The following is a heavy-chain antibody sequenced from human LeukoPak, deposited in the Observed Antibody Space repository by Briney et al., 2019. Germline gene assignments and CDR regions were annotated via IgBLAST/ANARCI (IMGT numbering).Heavy chain of an antibody. CDR3: ARGTRIAAT. V-gene: IGHV1-69*02. D-gene: IGHD6-25*01. CDR1: GGTFSSYT. J-gene: IGHJ5*02. CDR2: IIRILGIA. Sequence: ASVKVSCKASGGTFSSYTISWVRQAPGQGLEWMGRIIRILGIANYAQKFQGRVTMTRNTSISTAYMELSSLRSEDTAVYYCARGTRIAATWGQGTLVTVSS.